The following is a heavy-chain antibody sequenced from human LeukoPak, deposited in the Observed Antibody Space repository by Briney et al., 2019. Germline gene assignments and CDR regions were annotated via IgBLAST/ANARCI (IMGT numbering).Heavy chain of an antibody. J-gene: IGHJ6*03. Sequence: GGSLRLSCAASGFIFGHYWMHWVRQAPGKGLVWVSRIDIDGSTTSYADSVKGRFTISRDNAKNTLYLQMNSLRAEDTAVYYCASGSGSYPSYYYYYMDVWGKGTTVTISS. CDR1: GFIFGHYW. CDR2: IDIDGSTT. V-gene: IGHV3-74*01. CDR3: ASGSGSYPSYYYYYMDV. D-gene: IGHD3-10*01.